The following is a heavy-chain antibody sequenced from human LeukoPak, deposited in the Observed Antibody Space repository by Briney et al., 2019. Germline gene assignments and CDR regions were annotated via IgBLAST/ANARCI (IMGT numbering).Heavy chain of an antibody. J-gene: IGHJ4*02. Sequence: SETLSLTCAVYGGSFSGYYWSWIRQPPGKGLEWIGEINHSGSTNYNPSLKSRVTISVDTSKNQFSLKLSSVTAADTAVYYCARASIAVAGLDYWGQGTLVTVS. CDR3: ARASIAVAGLDY. CDR2: INHSGST. D-gene: IGHD6-19*01. CDR1: GGSFSGYY. V-gene: IGHV4-34*01.